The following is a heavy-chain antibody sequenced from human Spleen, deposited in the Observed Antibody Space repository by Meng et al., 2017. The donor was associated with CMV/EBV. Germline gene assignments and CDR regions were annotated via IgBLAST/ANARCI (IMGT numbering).Heavy chain of an antibody. CDR1: NAW. D-gene: IGHD3-9*01. J-gene: IGHJ4*02. CDR2: IKSKTDGGTT. Sequence: NAWMSWVRQAPGKGLEWVGRIKSKTDGGTTDYAAPVKGRFTISRDDSKNTLYLQMNSLKTEGTAVYYCTTDNQYYDILTGYMYYFDYWGQGTLVTVSS. V-gene: IGHV3-15*01. CDR3: TTDNQYYDILTGYMYYFDY.